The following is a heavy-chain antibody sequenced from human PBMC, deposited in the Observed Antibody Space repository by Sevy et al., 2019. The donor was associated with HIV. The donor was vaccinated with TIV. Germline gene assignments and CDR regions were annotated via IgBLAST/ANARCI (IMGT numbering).Heavy chain of an antibody. D-gene: IGHD3-22*01. CDR3: ATTKDYYETSGHPADY. Sequence: ASVKVSCKVSGYTLTAFAMHWVRQAPGKGLEWMGTFDPEDDETMYAQKFQGRLTLTEDTSTDTAYMELSSLRSEDTAAYYCATTKDYYETSGHPADYWGQGTLVTVSS. V-gene: IGHV1-24*01. J-gene: IGHJ4*02. CDR2: FDPEDDET. CDR1: GYTLTAFA.